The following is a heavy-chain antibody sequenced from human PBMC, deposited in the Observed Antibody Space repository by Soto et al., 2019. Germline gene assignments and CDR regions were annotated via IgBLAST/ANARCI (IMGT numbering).Heavy chain of an antibody. Sequence: GASVKVSCKASGYIVKSYGFSWLRQAPGQGLEWMGWISAYNGDTTYAQKLQGRVTMTSNTSISTAYMELSGLRSEDTAVYYCASAYSSGRDAFDIWGQGTMVTVSS. D-gene: IGHD6-19*01. CDR2: ISAYNGDT. CDR3: ASAYSSGRDAFDI. V-gene: IGHV1-18*04. J-gene: IGHJ3*02. CDR1: GYIVKSYG.